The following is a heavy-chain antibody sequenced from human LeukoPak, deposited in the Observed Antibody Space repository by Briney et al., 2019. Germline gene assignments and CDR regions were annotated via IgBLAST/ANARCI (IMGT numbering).Heavy chain of an antibody. J-gene: IGHJ4*02. CDR1: GGSFSGYY. D-gene: IGHD1-26*01. Sequence: SETLSLTCAVYGGSFSGYYWSWIRQPPGKGLEWIGEINHSGSTNYNPSLKSRVTISVDTSKNQFSLKLSSVTAADTAVYYCARGGVGGVGATMFDYWGQGTLVTVSS. CDR3: ARGGVGGVGATMFDY. V-gene: IGHV4-34*01. CDR2: INHSGST.